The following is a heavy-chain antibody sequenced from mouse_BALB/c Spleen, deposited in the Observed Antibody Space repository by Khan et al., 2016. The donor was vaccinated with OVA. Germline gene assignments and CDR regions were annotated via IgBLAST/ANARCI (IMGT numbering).Heavy chain of an antibody. CDR3: ARDRIDY. Sequence: QVQLKQSGAELAKPGASVKMSCTASGYTFTSYWMPWIKQRLGQGLEWTGYINPTSGYTDYNQKFKDKATLTADKSSSTAYMQLSSLTSDDSAVYYCARDRIDYWGQGTALTVSS. J-gene: IGHJ2*01. CDR1: GYTFTSYW. V-gene: IGHV1-7*01. CDR2: INPTSGYT.